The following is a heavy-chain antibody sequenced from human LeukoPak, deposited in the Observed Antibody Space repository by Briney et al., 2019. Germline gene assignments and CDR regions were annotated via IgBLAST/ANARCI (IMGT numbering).Heavy chain of an antibody. D-gene: IGHD5-18*01. Sequence: GGSLRLSCAASGFTVSSNYMSWVRQAPGKGLEWVSGISDNEGRTYYTDSVKGRFTISRDNSKNTVYLQMNNLRADDTAVYFCARHDSFIPYWGQGTLVTVSS. V-gene: IGHV3-53*01. J-gene: IGHJ4*02. CDR3: ARHDSFIPY. CDR2: SDNEGRT. CDR1: GFTVSSNY.